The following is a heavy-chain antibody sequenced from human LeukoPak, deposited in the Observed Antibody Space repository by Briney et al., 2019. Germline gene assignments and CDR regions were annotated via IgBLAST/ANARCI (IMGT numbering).Heavy chain of an antibody. J-gene: IGHJ3*02. V-gene: IGHV1-46*01. Sequence: PGASVKVSCKASGYTFTSYYMHWVRQAPGQGLEWMGIINPSGGSTSYAQKFQGRVTMTRDMSTSTVYMELSSLRSKDTAVYYCARVERQSYYDSSGMGRGTFDIWGQGTMVTVSS. D-gene: IGHD3-22*01. CDR3: ARVERQSYYDSSGMGRGTFDI. CDR2: INPSGGST. CDR1: GYTFTSYY.